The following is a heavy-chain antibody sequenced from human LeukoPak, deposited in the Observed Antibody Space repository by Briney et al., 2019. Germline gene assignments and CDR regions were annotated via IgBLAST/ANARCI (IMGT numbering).Heavy chain of an antibody. CDR2: INHSGST. CDR1: GGSFSGYY. Sequence: PSETLTLTCAVYGGSFSGYYWSWIRQPPGKGLEWIGEINHSGSTNYNPSLKSRVTISVDTSKNQFSLKLSSVTAADTAVYYCARGGWGGYIIAARAEVSYFDYWGQGTLVTVSS. V-gene: IGHV4-34*01. D-gene: IGHD6-6*01. CDR3: ARGGWGGYIIAARAEVSYFDY. J-gene: IGHJ4*02.